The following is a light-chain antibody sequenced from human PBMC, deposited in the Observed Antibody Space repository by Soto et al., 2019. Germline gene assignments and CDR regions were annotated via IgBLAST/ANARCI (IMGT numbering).Light chain of an antibody. J-gene: IGLJ1*01. CDR1: SSDVGGYNY. Sequence: QSALTQPASVSGSPGQSITISCTGTSSDVGGYNYVSWYQQHPGKAPKLMIYEVSNRPSGVSNRFSGSRSGNTASLTISGLQAEDDAEYYCNSYTSSSTVVFGTGTKLTVL. CDR3: NSYTSSSTVV. V-gene: IGLV2-14*01. CDR2: EVS.